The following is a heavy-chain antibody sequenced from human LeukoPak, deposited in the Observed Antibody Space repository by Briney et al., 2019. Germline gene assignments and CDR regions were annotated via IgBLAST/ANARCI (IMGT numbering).Heavy chain of an antibody. CDR2: INHSGST. Sequence: PSGTLSLTCAVYGGSFSGYYWSWIRQPPGKGLEWIGEINHSGSTNYNPSLKSRVTISVDTSKNQFSLKLSSVTAADTAVYYCARGRFTYCSGGSCYPPRTYYYYYMDVWGKGTTVTVSS. J-gene: IGHJ6*03. CDR3: ARGRFTYCSGGSCYPPRTYYYYYMDV. CDR1: GGSFSGYY. D-gene: IGHD2-15*01. V-gene: IGHV4-34*01.